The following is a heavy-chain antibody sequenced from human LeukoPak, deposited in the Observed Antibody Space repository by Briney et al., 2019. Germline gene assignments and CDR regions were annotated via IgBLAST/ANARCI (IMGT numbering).Heavy chain of an antibody. CDR1: GYTFTGYY. Sequence: ASVKVSCKASGYTFTGYYMHWVRQAPGQGLEWMGIINPSGGSTSYAQKFQGRVTMTRDTSTSTVYMELSSLRSEDTAVYYCARDLSSYDSSGYRYFDLWGRGTLVTVSS. D-gene: IGHD3-22*01. V-gene: IGHV1-46*01. J-gene: IGHJ2*01. CDR3: ARDLSSYDSSGYRYFDL. CDR2: INPSGGST.